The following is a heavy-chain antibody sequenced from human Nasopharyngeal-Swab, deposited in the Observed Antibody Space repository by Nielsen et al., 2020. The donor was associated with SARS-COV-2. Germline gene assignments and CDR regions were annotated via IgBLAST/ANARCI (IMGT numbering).Heavy chain of an antibody. V-gene: IGHV4-39*01. CDR2: IYYNGNT. CDR3: VRSSSWYYFDY. CDR1: GDSIAYSTFY. D-gene: IGHD6-13*01. J-gene: IGHJ4*02. Sequence: SETLSLTCTVSGDSIAYSTFYWGWIRPPPGKGLEWLVNIYYNGNTYQNPSLKSRLTISVDKSKNQFSLQLSSVTAADTAVYYCVRSSSWYYFDYWAQGTQVTVSS.